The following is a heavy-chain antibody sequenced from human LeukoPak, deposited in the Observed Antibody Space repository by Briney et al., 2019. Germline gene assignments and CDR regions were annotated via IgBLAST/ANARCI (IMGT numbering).Heavy chain of an antibody. J-gene: IGHJ5*02. Sequence: GASVKVSCKASGYTFTGYYIHWVRQAPAQGLEWMGWINPNSGGTNYAQKFQGRVTMTRDTSISTAYMELSRLRSDDTAVYYCARDLEYCSGGSCYSWFDPWGQGTLVTVSS. V-gene: IGHV1-2*02. CDR3: ARDLEYCSGGSCYSWFDP. D-gene: IGHD2-15*01. CDR2: INPNSGGT. CDR1: GYTFTGYY.